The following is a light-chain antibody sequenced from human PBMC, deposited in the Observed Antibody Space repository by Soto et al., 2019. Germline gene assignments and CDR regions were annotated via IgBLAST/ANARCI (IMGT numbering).Light chain of an antibody. CDR2: EDN. CDR1: SGSIASNY. CDR3: QSYDSSNNYV. Sequence: NFMLTQPHSVSESPGKTVTISCTRSSGSIASNYVQWYQQRPGSAPTTVIYEDNQRPSGVPDRFSGSIDSSSNSASLTISGLNTEDEADYCCQSYDSSNNYVFGTGTKLTVL. V-gene: IGLV6-57*03. J-gene: IGLJ1*01.